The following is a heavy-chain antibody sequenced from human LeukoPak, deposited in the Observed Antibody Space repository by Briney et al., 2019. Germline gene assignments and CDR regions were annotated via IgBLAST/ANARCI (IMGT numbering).Heavy chain of an antibody. V-gene: IGHV1-8*03. Sequence: ASVKVSCKASGYTFTSYDINWVRQATGQGLEWMGWMNPNSGNTGYAQKFQGRVTITRNTSISTAYMELRSLRSDDTAVYYCARGDGLTGYLWLDPWGQGTLVTVSS. CDR3: ARGDGLTGYLWLDP. CDR1: GYTFTSYD. CDR2: MNPNSGNT. D-gene: IGHD3-9*01. J-gene: IGHJ5*02.